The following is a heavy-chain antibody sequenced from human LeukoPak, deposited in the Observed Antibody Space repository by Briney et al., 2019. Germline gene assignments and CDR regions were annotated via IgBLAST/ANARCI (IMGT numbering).Heavy chain of an antibody. J-gene: IGHJ4*02. D-gene: IGHD3-10*01. CDR2: INPSGGST. CDR3: ARALVLLWFGEIDY. V-gene: IGHV1-46*01. Sequence: ASVKVSCKASGYTFTSYGISWVRQAPGQGLEWMGIINPSGGSTSYAQKFQGRVTMTRDMSTSTVYMELSSLRSEDTAVYYCARALVLLWFGEIDYWGQGTLVTVSS. CDR1: GYTFTSYG.